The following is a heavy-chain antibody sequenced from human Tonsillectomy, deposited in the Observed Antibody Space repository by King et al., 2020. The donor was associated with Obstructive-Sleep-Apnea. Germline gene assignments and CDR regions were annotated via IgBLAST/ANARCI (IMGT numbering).Heavy chain of an antibody. Sequence: VQLVESGGGLVQPGGSLRLSCAASGFIVSATYMNWVRQAPGKGLEWVSVFYSSSTTYYVDSVKGRFTISRDNSKNTLYLQMNSLRVEDTAVYYCARSYSSGSLTALDAFDVWGQGTMVTVSS. V-gene: IGHV3-66*01. CDR2: FYSSSTT. CDR3: ARSYSSGSLTALDAFDV. J-gene: IGHJ3*01. D-gene: IGHD3-10*01. CDR1: GFIVSATY.